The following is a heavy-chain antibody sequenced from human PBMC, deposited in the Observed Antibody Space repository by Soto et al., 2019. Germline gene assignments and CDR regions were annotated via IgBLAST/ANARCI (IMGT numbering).Heavy chain of an antibody. CDR1: GFTVSSNY. Sequence: PGGSLRLSCAASGFTVSSNYMSWVRQAPGKGLEWVSVIYSGGSTYYADSVKGRFTISRDNSKNTLYLQMNSLRAEDTAVYYCARGAVVVAAAPGHWGQGTLVTVPQ. J-gene: IGHJ4*02. V-gene: IGHV3-53*01. CDR2: IYSGGST. D-gene: IGHD2-15*01. CDR3: ARGAVVVAAAPGH.